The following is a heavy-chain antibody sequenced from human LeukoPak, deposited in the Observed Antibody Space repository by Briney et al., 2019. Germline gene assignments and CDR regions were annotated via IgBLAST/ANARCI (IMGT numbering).Heavy chain of an antibody. CDR1: GYSFTSYW. D-gene: IGHD4-17*01. CDR2: IYPGDSDT. CDR3: ARRTVTTPPGFDY. V-gene: IGHV5-51*01. Sequence: GESLKISCKGSGYSFTSYWIGWVRQLPGKGLEWMGIIYPGDSDTRYSPSFQGQVTISADKSISTAYLQWSSLKASDTAMYYCARRTVTTPPGFDYWGQGTLVTVSS. J-gene: IGHJ4*02.